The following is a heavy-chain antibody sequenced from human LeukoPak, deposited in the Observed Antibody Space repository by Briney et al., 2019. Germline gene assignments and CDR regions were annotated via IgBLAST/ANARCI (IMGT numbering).Heavy chain of an antibody. J-gene: IGHJ5*02. D-gene: IGHD1-26*01. CDR2: TFRSGRT. CDR3: ATRKNSVEANWFDP. Sequence: SETLSLTCTVSGDSVTATYYWSWVRQPPGKGLEWIGSTFRSGRTYYNPSLKSRVSMSIDTSRNQFSLNLISVTAADTALYYCATRKNSVEANWFDPWGQGTLVTVSS. CDR1: GDSVTATYY. V-gene: IGHV4-38-2*02.